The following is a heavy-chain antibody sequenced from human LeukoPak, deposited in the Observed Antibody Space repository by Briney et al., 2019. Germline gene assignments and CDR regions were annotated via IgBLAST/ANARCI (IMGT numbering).Heavy chain of an antibody. J-gene: IGHJ6*03. D-gene: IGHD4-17*01. Sequence: SETLSLTCTVSGVSISSNSYFWVWLRPPTGKAREWIGSIYYSGSTYYHPSLKSRFTISVDTSKNQFSLKLSSVTAADTAVYYCARPLRVATAYMDVWGKGTTVTVSS. CDR1: GVSISSNSYF. V-gene: IGHV4-39*01. CDR2: IYYSGST. CDR3: ARPLRVATAYMDV.